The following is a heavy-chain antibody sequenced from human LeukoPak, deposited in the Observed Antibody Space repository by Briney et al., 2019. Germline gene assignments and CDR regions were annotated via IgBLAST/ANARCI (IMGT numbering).Heavy chain of an antibody. CDR1: GGSISSYY. Sequence: SETLSLTCTVSGGSISSYYWSWIRQPPGKGLEWIGYIYYSGSTNYNPSLKSRVTISVETSKNQFSLKLSSVTAADTAVYYCARSVGVRGWFDPWGQGTLVTVSS. CDR3: ARSVGVRGWFDP. V-gene: IGHV4-59*01. CDR2: IYYSGST. J-gene: IGHJ5*02. D-gene: IGHD3-10*02.